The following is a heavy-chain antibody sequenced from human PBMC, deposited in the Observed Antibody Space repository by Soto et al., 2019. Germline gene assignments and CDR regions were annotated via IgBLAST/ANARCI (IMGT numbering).Heavy chain of an antibody. D-gene: IGHD2-8*01. CDR3: ARGDSTDCSNGVCSFFYNHDMDV. CDR1: RYSFTDYH. J-gene: IGHJ6*02. CDR2: INPKSGGT. V-gene: IGHV1-2*04. Sequence: ASVQVSRQASRYSFTDYHIHWVRQAPGQGLEWLGRINPKSGGTSTAQKLQGWVTMTTDTSISTASMELTRLTSDDPAIYYCARGDSTDCSNGVCSFFYNHDMDVWGQGTTVTVSS.